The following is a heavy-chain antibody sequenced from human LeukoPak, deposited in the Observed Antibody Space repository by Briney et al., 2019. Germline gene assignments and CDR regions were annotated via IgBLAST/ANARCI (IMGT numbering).Heavy chain of an antibody. V-gene: IGHV4-38-2*02. J-gene: IGHJ4*02. D-gene: IGHD6-13*01. Sequence: PSETLSLTCSVSGFSITSGYFWGWIRQSPGKGLEWIGNIYTTGAGSTYYNPSLKSRVTISVDTSKNQFSLKLSSVTAADTAVYYCASLAAAGTFDYWGQGTLVTVSS. CDR2: IYTTGAGST. CDR3: ASLAAAGTFDY. CDR1: GFSITSGYF.